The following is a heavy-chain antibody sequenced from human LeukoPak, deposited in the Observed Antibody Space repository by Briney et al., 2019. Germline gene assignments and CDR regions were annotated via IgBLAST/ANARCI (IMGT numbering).Heavy chain of an antibody. CDR2: IYHSGST. CDR3: ARDRGSYYEIDY. D-gene: IGHD1-26*01. CDR1: GGSISSGGYY. Sequence: SETLSLTCTVSGGSISSGGYYWSWIRQPPGKGLEWIGYIYHSGSTYYNPSLKSRVTISVDRSKNQFSLKLSSVTAADTAVYYCARDRGSYYEIDYWGQGTLVTVSS. J-gene: IGHJ4*02. V-gene: IGHV4-30-2*01.